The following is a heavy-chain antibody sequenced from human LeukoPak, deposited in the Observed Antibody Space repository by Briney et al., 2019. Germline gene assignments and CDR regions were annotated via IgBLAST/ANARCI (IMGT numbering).Heavy chain of an antibody. V-gene: IGHV3-7*03. Sequence: GGSLRLSCAASGFTFSSYWMSWVRQAPGKGLEWVANIRQDGSEKYYVDSLKGRFTISRDNAKNSLYLQMNSLRAEDTALYYCAKGRFGESKYYFDYWGQGTLVTVSS. CDR2: IRQDGSEK. D-gene: IGHD3-10*01. CDR1: GFTFSSYW. CDR3: AKGRFGESKYYFDY. J-gene: IGHJ4*02.